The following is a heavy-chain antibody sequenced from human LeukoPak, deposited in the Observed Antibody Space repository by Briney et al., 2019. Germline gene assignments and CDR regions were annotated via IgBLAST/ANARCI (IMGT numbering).Heavy chain of an antibody. CDR3: SRRMCTADWHLDL. CDR2: IKTKAESYAT. V-gene: IGHV3-73*01. J-gene: IGHJ2*01. Sequence: PGGSPKLSCTASGFTFSRCDILWVPQSSDKGLVGIGRIKTKAESYATAYVVSVKGRFTLSRDDSKNTAFLQMNGLKTEDTAVYYCSRRMCTADWHLDLWGRGTLVTVSS. CDR1: GFTFSRCD. D-gene: IGHD2-15*01.